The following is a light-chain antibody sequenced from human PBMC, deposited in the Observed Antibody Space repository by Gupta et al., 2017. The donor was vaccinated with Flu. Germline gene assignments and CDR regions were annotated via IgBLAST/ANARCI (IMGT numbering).Light chain of an antibody. CDR1: NIGSKN. CDR2: DDS. Sequence: GKTTKSTGGGNNIGSKNVHWYQQKPGQAPVLLVYDDSDRPSGVPERFSGSNSGNTATLTISRVEAGEEADYYCQVWDRSSDHQVFGGGTKLTVL. CDR3: QVWDRSSDHQV. V-gene: IGLV3-21*03. J-gene: IGLJ3*02.